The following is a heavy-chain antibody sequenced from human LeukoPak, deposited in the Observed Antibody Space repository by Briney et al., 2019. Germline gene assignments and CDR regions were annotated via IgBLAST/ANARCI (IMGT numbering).Heavy chain of an antibody. D-gene: IGHD3-22*01. J-gene: IGHJ4*02. CDR2: IEPNSGGA. V-gene: IGHV1-2*02. Sequence: GASVTVSCKTSGYTFTVKFLHWLRQAPGQGLEWMGGIEPNSGGAVYGQNFRGRVTVTRDTSVSTAYMELSRLRSDDTAVYYCAIENLYDNSGYSKAFDYWGQGTLVTVSS. CDR1: GYTFTVKF. CDR3: AIENLYDNSGYSKAFDY.